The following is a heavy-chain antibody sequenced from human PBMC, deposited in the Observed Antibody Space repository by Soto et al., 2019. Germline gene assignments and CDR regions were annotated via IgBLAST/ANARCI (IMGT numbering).Heavy chain of an antibody. CDR1: GFTFSVYA. CDR3: AKYSELPYEAYLQQ. Sequence: ETLRLSCAASGFTFSVYAMSWVRQAPGKGLEWVPAISSNGGRTFYADSLRGRFTISRDNSKSALYLQMNNLRAEDTAIYYCAKYSELPYEAYLQQWGQGTLVTVSS. D-gene: IGHD1-7*01. J-gene: IGHJ1*01. V-gene: IGHV3-23*01. CDR2: ISSNGGRT.